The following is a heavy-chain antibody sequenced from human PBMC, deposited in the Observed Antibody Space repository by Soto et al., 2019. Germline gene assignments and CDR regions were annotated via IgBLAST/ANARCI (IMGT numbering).Heavy chain of an antibody. CDR3: ARSMGYCSGGSCYLDPFDY. Sequence: LSLTCTVSGGSISSYYWSWIRQPPGKGLEWIGYIYYSGSTNYNPSLKSRVTISVDTSKNQFSLKLSSVTAADTAVYYCARSMGYCSGGSCYLDPFDYWGQGTLVTVSS. D-gene: IGHD2-15*01. V-gene: IGHV4-59*01. J-gene: IGHJ4*02. CDR1: GGSISSYY. CDR2: IYYSGST.